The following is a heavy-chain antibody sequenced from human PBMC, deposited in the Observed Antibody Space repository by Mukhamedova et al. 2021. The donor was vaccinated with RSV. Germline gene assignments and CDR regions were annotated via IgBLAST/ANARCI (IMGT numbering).Heavy chain of an antibody. J-gene: IGHJ4*02. CDR3: ARQYGSGSLDF. V-gene: IGHV5-51*01. CDR2: IYPGDSDS. D-gene: IGHD3-10*01. Sequence: EYMGIIYPGDSDSRYSPSFQGQVTLSADTSITTAYLQWSSLKASDTAIYYCARQYGSGSLDFWGQGTLVTVSS.